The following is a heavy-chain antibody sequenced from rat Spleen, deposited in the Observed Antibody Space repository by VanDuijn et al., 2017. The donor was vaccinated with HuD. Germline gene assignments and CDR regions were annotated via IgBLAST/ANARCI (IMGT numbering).Heavy chain of an antibody. CDR1: GFTFSKYG. J-gene: IGHJ2*01. V-gene: IGHV5S13*01. CDR2: ISSGAGNT. CDR3: ATQIYYYSAPFDH. D-gene: IGHD1-1*01. Sequence: EVQLVESGGALVQPGRSLKLSCAASGFTFSKYGMAWVRQAPTKDLEWVASISSGAGNTYFRDSVKGRFTISRNNAKNTLFLQMDNLRSEDTATYYCATQIYYYSAPFDHWGQGVMVTVSS.